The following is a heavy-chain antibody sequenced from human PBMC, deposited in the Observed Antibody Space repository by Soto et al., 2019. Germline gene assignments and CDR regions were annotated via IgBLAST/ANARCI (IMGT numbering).Heavy chain of an antibody. D-gene: IGHD6-6*01. Sequence: EVQVVESGGGLVQPGGSLRLSCAASGCTFSNYWMHWVRQAPGKGLVWVSRINSDGSSTSYADPVKGRFTISRDNAKNTLYLQMNSLRAEDTAVYYCARPGGYSSSFWFDPWGQGTLVTVSS. CDR1: GCTFSNYW. J-gene: IGHJ5*02. V-gene: IGHV3-74*02. CDR2: INSDGSST. CDR3: ARPGGYSSSFWFDP.